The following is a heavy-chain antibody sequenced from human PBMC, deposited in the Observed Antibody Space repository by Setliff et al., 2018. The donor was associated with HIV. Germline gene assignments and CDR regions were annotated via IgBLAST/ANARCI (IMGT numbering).Heavy chain of an antibody. CDR2: IYTSGST. V-gene: IGHV4-61*09. Sequence: SETLSLTCTVSGGSISSGSYYWSWIRQPAGKGLEWIGHIYTSGSTNYNPSLKSRVTISVDTSKNQFSLKLSSVTAADTAVFYCARLTTTYYYDSSAYYHPVWGQGTLVTVSA. D-gene: IGHD3-22*01. CDR3: ARLTTTYYYDSSAYYHPV. J-gene: IGHJ4*02. CDR1: GGSISSGSYY.